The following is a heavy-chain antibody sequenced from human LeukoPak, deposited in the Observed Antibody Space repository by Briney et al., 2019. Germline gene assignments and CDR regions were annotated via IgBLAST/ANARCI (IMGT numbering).Heavy chain of an antibody. Sequence: GGSLRLSCTASGFTFSRHWMSWVRQTPGKGLERVAHMNQDGSAIYYVDSVKGRFTISRDNAKNSLCLQMTGLTVADTAVYYCARTVPGYPDDYFDYWGQGTLVTVSS. CDR3: ARTVPGYPDDYFDY. J-gene: IGHJ4*02. CDR1: GFTFSRHW. V-gene: IGHV3-7*01. D-gene: IGHD6-19*01. CDR2: MNQDGSAI.